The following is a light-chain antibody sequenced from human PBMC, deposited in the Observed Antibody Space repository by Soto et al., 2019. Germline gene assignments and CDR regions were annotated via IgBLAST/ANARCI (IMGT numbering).Light chain of an antibody. CDR3: QQYGSSPRT. Sequence: IVLTQSPGTLSLSPGERASLSCGASQSVSSNYLAWYQQKPGQAPRLLIYGASSRATGIPDGFSGSGSGTDFTLTISRLEPEDFAVYYCQQYGSSPRTFGQGTKVDSK. CDR1: QSVSSNY. J-gene: IGKJ1*01. CDR2: GAS. V-gene: IGKV3-20*01.